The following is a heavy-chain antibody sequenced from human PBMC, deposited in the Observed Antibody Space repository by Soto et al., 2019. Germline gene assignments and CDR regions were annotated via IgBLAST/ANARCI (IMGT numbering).Heavy chain of an antibody. J-gene: IGHJ5*02. CDR3: ARDAAPPYYYDSSGYLS. D-gene: IGHD3-22*01. CDR1: GGTFSSYA. V-gene: IGHV1-69*01. CDR2: IIPIFGTA. Sequence: QVQLVQSGAEVKKPGSSVKVSCKASGGTFSSYAISWVRQAPGQGLEWMGGIIPIFGTANYAQNFKGRVTITADESTSTAYMKLSSMSSEDTAVYYCARDAAPPYYYDSSGYLSWGQGTLVTVSS.